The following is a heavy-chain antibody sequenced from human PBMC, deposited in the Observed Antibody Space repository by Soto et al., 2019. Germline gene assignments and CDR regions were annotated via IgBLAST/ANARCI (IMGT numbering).Heavy chain of an antibody. Sequence: EVQLVDSGGGLVQPGGSLRLSCAASEFTFRSYWMHWVRQSPGKGLVWVSAISGSGGSTYYADSVKGRFTISRDNSKNTLYLQMNSLRAEDTAVYYCASFLPPGSYSDYWGQGTLVTVSS. J-gene: IGHJ4*02. CDR1: EFTFRSYW. V-gene: IGHV3-23*04. CDR3: ASFLPPGSYSDY. CDR2: ISGSGGST. D-gene: IGHD1-26*01.